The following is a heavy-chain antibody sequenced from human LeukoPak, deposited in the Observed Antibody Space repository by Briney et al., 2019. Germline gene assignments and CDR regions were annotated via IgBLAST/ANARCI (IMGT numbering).Heavy chain of an antibody. V-gene: IGHV1-2*02. D-gene: IGHD3-22*01. Sequence: ASVKVSCKASGYTFTGYYMHWVRQASGQGLEWMGWINPNSVGTNYAQKSPRMVTMTRDTSISTAYIELSRMRSDDTAVYYCARDTGYYDSSGYYTYYFDYWGQGTLLTVSS. CDR2: INPNSVGT. CDR1: GYTFTGYY. J-gene: IGHJ4*02. CDR3: ARDTGYYDSSGYYTYYFDY.